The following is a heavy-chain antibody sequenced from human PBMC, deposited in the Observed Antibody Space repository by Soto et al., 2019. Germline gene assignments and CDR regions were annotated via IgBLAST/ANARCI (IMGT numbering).Heavy chain of an antibody. CDR2: ISFDGSNK. Sequence: QVQLVESGGGVVQPGRSLRLSCAASGFTFSSYNMNWVRQAPGKGLEWVTVISFDGSNKYYADSVKGRFTISRDNSKNTLYLQMDDLRAEDTAVYYCAREVGTFYYHYGMDVWGQGTTVTVSS. CDR1: GFTFSSYN. J-gene: IGHJ6*02. V-gene: IGHV3-30-3*01. D-gene: IGHD2-21*02. CDR3: AREVGTFYYHYGMDV.